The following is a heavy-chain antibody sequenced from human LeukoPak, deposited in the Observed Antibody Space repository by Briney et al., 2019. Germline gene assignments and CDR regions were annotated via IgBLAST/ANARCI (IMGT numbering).Heavy chain of an antibody. CDR2: INHSGST. CDR3: ARDGGVVAASIGILDY. CDR1: GGSFSGYY. J-gene: IGHJ4*02. V-gene: IGHV4-34*01. Sequence: SETLSLTCAVYGGSFSGYYWSWIRQPPGKGLEWIGEINHSGSTNYNPSLKSRVTISVDTSKNQFSLTLSSVTAADTAVYYCARDGGVVAASIGILDYWGRGTLVTVSS. D-gene: IGHD2-15*01.